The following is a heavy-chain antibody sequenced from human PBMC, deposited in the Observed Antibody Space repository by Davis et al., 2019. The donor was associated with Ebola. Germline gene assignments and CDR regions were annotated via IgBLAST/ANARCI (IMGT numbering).Heavy chain of an antibody. CDR1: GGSFSGYY. D-gene: IGHD3-9*01. CDR2: INHSGST. V-gene: IGHV4-34*01. CDR3: ARAGLRYFDYYYYYGMDV. J-gene: IGHJ6*02. Sequence: SETLSLTCAVYGGSFSGYYWSWIRQPPGKGLEWIGEINHSGSTNYNPSIKSRVTISVDTSKNQFSLKLSSVTAADTAVYYCARAGLRYFDYYYYYGMDVWGQGTTVTVSS.